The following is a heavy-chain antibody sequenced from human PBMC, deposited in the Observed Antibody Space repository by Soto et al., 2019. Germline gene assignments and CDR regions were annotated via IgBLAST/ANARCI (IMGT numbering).Heavy chain of an antibody. CDR3: ARGYYYDRSGRDWFDP. CDR1: GGTFSSYA. CDR2: ITPIFGTA. V-gene: IGHV1-69*13. J-gene: IGHJ5*02. Sequence: SVKVSCKASGGTFSSYAISWVRQAPGQGLEWMGGITPIFGTANYAQKFQGRVTITADESTSTAYMELSSLRSEDTAVYYCARGYYYDRSGRDWFDPWGQGTLVPVSS. D-gene: IGHD3-22*01.